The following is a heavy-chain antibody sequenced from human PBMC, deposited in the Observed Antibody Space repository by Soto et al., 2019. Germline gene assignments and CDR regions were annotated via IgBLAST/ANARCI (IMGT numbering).Heavy chain of an antibody. Sequence: SVKVSCKASGGTFSSYTISWVRQAPGQGLEWMGRIIPILGIANYAQKFQGRVTITADKSTSTAYMELSSLRSEDTAVYYCARDSGGDRYIVATMSFDYRGQGTLVTVSS. CDR1: GGTFSSYT. CDR2: IIPILGIA. V-gene: IGHV1-69*04. CDR3: ARDSGGDRYIVATMSFDY. J-gene: IGHJ4*02. D-gene: IGHD5-12*01.